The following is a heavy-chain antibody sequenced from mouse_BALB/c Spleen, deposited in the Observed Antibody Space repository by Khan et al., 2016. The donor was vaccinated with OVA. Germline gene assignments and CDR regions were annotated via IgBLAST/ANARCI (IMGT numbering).Heavy chain of an antibody. CDR1: GFTFSTYA. V-gene: IGHV5-6-5*01. CDR3: AREAYRYDEYYFDY. Sequence: EVQLVESGGDSVKPGGSLKLSCAVSGFTFSTYAMSWVRQTPEKRLEWVASTSSGGSTYYPDSVKGRFTISRDNARNIVYLQMTSLRSEDMAMYYCAREAYRYDEYYFDYWGQGTTLTVSS. D-gene: IGHD2-14*01. J-gene: IGHJ2*01. CDR2: TSSGGST.